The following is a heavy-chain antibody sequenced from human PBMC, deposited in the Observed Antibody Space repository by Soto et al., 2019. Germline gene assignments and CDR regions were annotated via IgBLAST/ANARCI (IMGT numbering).Heavy chain of an antibody. V-gene: IGHV4-39*01. CDR2: IYYSGST. J-gene: IGHJ4*02. D-gene: IGHD3-16*01. CDR3: ARHVGEYYDYIWGSYTGY. CDR1: GGSISSSSYY. Sequence: QLQLQESGPGLVKPSETLSLTCTVSGGSISSSSYYWGWIRQPPGKGLEWIGSIYYSGSTYYNPYLRSRVTISVDTSKNQFSLKLSSVTAADTAVYYCARHVGEYYDYIWGSYTGYGGQGTLVTVSS.